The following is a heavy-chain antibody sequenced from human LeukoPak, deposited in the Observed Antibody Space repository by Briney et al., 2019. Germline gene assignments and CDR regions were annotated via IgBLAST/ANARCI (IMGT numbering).Heavy chain of an antibody. V-gene: IGHV3-20*04. J-gene: IGHJ6*03. CDR1: GFTFDDYG. D-gene: IGHD1-26*01. CDR3: ARDPYSGGYGPYYYYYMDV. CDR2: INWNGGST. Sequence: GGSLRLSCAASGFTFDDYGLSWVRQAPGKGLEWVSGINWNGGSTGYADSVKGRFTISRDNAKNSLYLQMDSLRVEDTAVYYCARDPYSGGYGPYYYYYMDVWGKGTTVTISS.